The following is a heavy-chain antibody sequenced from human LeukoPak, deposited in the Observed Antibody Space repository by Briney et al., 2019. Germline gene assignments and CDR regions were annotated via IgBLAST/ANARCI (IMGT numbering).Heavy chain of an antibody. D-gene: IGHD3-3*01. CDR1: GFTFSSYW. Sequence: GGSLRLSCAASGFTFSSYWMSWVRQAPGKGLEWVANIKQDGSEKYYVDSVKGRFTISRDNAKNSLYLQMNSLRAEDTAVYYCARDGDFWSQVSCYMDVWGKGTTVTVSS. V-gene: IGHV3-7*01. CDR2: IKQDGSEK. J-gene: IGHJ6*03. CDR3: ARDGDFWSQVSCYMDV.